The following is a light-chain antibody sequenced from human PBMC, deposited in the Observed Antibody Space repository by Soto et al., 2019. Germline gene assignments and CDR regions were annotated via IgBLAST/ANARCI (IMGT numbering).Light chain of an antibody. CDR1: SSNIGSNT. V-gene: IGLV1-44*01. CDR2: SVN. J-gene: IGLJ3*02. Sequence: QSVLTQPPSASGTPGQRVTISCSGSSSNIGSNTVNWYQHLPGTAPKLLIYSVNQRPSGVPDRFSGSKSGTSASLAISGLQSEDEADYYCSTWDDSLNGWVFGGGTKVTVL. CDR3: STWDDSLNGWV.